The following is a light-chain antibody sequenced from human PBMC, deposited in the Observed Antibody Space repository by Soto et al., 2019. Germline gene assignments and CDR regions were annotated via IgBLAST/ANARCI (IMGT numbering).Light chain of an antibody. CDR2: DVS. CDR3: CSYAGSYTLWV. V-gene: IGLV2-11*01. J-gene: IGLJ3*02. Sequence: QSALTQPPSASGSPGQSVTISCTGTSSDVGKYDYVSWFQHHPGKAPKLIIYDVSKRPSGVPDRFSGSKSGNTASLTISGLQAEDEADYYCCSYAGSYTLWVFGGGTKLTVL. CDR1: SSDVGKYDY.